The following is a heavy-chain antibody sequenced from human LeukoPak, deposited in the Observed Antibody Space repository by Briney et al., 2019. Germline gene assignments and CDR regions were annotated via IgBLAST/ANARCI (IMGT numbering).Heavy chain of an antibody. J-gene: IGHJ4*02. V-gene: IGHV3-33*01. D-gene: IGHD1-14*01. CDR1: GFTFSSYG. Sequence: PGGSLRLSCAASGFTFSSYGMHWVRQAPGKGLEWVAVIWYAGSNKYYADSVKGRFTNSRDNSKNTLYLQMNSLRAEDTAVYYCARDKYNPRRVRFSRASDYYFDYWGQGTLVTVSS. CDR3: ARDKYNPRRVRFSRASDYYFDY. CDR2: IWYAGSNK.